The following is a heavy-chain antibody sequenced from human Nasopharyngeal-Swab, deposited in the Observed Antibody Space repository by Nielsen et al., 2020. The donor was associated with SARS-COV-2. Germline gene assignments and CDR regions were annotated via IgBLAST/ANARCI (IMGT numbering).Heavy chain of an antibody. CDR3: AKDLAGVYEAADY. J-gene: IGHJ4*02. D-gene: IGHD6-13*01. Sequence: GESLKISCAASGFTFSNFAMSWVRQAPGKGLEWVSAISGSGGSTYYADSVKGRFTISRDNSKNTLYLQMNSLRAEDTAVYYCAKDLAGVYEAADYWGQGTLVTVSS. CDR2: ISGSGGST. CDR1: GFTFSNFA. V-gene: IGHV3-23*01.